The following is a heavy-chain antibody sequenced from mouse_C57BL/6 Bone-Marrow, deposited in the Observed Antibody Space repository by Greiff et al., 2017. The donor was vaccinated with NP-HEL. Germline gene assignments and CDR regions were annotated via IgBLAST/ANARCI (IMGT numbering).Heavy chain of an antibody. CDR1: GFTFSSYA. J-gene: IGHJ2*01. Sequence: EVHLVESGGGLVKPGGSLKLSCAASGFTFSSYAMSWVRQTPEKRLEWVATISAGGSYTYYPDNVKGRFTISRDNAKNNLYLQMSHLKSGDTAMYYCARDPYWGQGTTLTVSS. CDR3: ARDPY. CDR2: ISAGGSYT. V-gene: IGHV5-4*01.